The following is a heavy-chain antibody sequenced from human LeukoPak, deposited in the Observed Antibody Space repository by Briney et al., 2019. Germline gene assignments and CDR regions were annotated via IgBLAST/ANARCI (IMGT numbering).Heavy chain of an antibody. CDR3: ARGRTTYDYVWGSYRPPDY. Sequence: PSETLSLTCAVYGGSFSGYYWNWIRQPPGKELEWIGEINHRGSTNYNPSLKSRVTISVDTSKNQFSLKLSSVTAADTAVYYCARGRTTYDYVWGSYRPPDYWGQGTLVTVSS. CDR2: INHRGST. D-gene: IGHD3-16*02. V-gene: IGHV4-34*01. CDR1: GGSFSGYY. J-gene: IGHJ4*02.